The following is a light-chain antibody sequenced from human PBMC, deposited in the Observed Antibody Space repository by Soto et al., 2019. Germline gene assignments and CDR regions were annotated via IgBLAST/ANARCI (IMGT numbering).Light chain of an antibody. J-gene: IGLJ2*01. Sequence: QSALTQPASVSGSPGQSITISCTGTSSDLGTYNHVSWYQQHPGKAPKLIIYDVTNRPSGVSNRFSGSKSGTTASLTISGLHAEDESDYYCSSYASGTMLFGGGTKLTVL. CDR2: DVT. V-gene: IGLV2-14*03. CDR1: SSDLGTYNH. CDR3: SSYASGTML.